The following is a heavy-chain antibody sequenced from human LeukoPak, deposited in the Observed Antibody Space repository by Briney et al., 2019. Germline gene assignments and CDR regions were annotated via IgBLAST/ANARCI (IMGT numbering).Heavy chain of an antibody. CDR3: ARDPTTLNWNYVYYYYYMDV. V-gene: IGHV3-23*01. CDR1: GFTLSSYA. CDR2: ISGGGGTT. Sequence: PGGSLRLSCAASGFTLSSYALTWVRQAPGKGLEWVSTISGGGGTTYYADSVKGRFTISRDNSKNTLYLQMNSLRAEDTAVYYCARDPTTLNWNYVYYYYYMDVWGKGTTVTVSS. J-gene: IGHJ6*03. D-gene: IGHD1-7*01.